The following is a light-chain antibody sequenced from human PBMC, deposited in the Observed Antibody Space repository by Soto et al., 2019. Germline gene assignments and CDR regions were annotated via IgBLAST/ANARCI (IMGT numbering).Light chain of an antibody. CDR3: AAYAGIYRPVV. Sequence: QSVLTQPPSASGSPGQSVTISCTGTRSDIGGFNYVSWYQQHPGKVPKLLIYEVTKRPSGVPDRFSGSKSGNAASLTVSGRQADDEADYYCAAYAGIYRPVVFGGGTKLTVL. CDR1: RSDIGGFNY. V-gene: IGLV2-8*01. CDR2: EVT. J-gene: IGLJ3*02.